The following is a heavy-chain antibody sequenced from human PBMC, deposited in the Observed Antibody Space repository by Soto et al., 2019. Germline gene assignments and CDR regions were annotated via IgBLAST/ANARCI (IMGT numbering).Heavy chain of an antibody. V-gene: IGHV5-10-1*01. CDR1: GYSFTSYW. CDR2: IDPSDSYT. D-gene: IGHD6-6*01. Sequence: GESLKISCKGSGYSFTSYWISWVRQMPGKGLEWMGRIDPSDSYTNYSPSFQGHVTISADKSISTAYLQWSSLKASDTAMYYCASRSSSSGSYYYGMDVWGQGTPVTVSS. J-gene: IGHJ6*02. CDR3: ASRSSSSGSYYYGMDV.